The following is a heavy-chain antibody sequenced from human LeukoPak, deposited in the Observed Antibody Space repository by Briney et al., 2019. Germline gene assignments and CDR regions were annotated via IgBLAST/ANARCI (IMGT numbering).Heavy chain of an antibody. CDR2: IIPILGIA. J-gene: IGHJ4*02. CDR1: GGTFSSYA. CDR3: ARAPIVVVITPYFDY. D-gene: IGHD3-22*01. V-gene: IGHV1-69*04. Sequence: GASVKVSCKASGGTFSSYAISWVRQAPGQGLEWMGRIIPILGIANYAQKFQGRVTITADKSTSTAYMELSSLRSEDTAVYYCARAPIVVVITPYFDYWGQGTLVTVSS.